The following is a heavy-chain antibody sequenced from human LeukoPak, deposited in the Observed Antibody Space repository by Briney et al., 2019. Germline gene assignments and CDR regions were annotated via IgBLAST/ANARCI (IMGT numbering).Heavy chain of an antibody. J-gene: IGHJ5*02. CDR2: ISHIGST. Sequence: SETLSLTCAVYGGSFSGYYWSWVRQPPGKGLEWIGEISHIGSTNYNPSLESRVTISVDTSKNQFSLKLSSVTAADTAVYYCARGRWEVRFDPWGQGTQVTVSS. V-gene: IGHV4-34*01. CDR3: ARGRWEVRFDP. CDR1: GGSFSGYY. D-gene: IGHD1-26*01.